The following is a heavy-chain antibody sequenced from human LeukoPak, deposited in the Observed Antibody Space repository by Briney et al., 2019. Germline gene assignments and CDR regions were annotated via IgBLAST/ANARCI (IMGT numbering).Heavy chain of an antibody. CDR2: ISSSSSTI. J-gene: IGHJ6*02. V-gene: IGHV3-11*04. CDR3: ARDQGESYYYYGMDV. Sequence: GGSLRLSCAASGFTFSDYYMSWIRQAPGKGLEWVSYISSSSSTIYYADSVKGRFTISRDNAKNSLYLQMNSLRVEDTAVYYCARDQGESYYYYGMDVWGQGTTVTVSS. CDR1: GFTFSDYY. D-gene: IGHD3-10*01.